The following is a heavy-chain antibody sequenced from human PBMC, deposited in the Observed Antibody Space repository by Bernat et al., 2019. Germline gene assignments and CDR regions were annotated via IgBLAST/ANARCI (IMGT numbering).Heavy chain of an antibody. CDR3: ARDSRGIPDYDILTGLGWFDP. V-gene: IGHV4-4*02. J-gene: IGHJ5*02. D-gene: IGHD3-9*01. CDR1: GASITSSNW. Sequence: QVQLQESGPGLVKPSGTLSLTCAVSGASITSSNWWSWVRQPPGKGLEWIGEIYHSGSTNYNPSLKSRVTISVDKSKNQFSLKLTSVTAADTAVYYCARDSRGIPDYDILTGLGWFDPWGQGTLVTVSS. CDR2: IYHSGST.